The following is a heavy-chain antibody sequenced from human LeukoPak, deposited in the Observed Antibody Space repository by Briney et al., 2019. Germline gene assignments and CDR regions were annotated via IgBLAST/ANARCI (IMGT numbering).Heavy chain of an antibody. CDR1: GFTFSTFA. D-gene: IGHD2-2*01. CDR2: IFPSGGEI. Sequence: PGGSLRLSCAASGFTFSTFAMIWVRQPPGKGLEWVSSIFPSGGEIHYADSVRGRFTISRDNSKSTLSLQMNSLRAEDTAVFYCAKGRYQLLSLYFFDYWGQGTLVTVSS. J-gene: IGHJ4*02. CDR3: AKGRYQLLSLYFFDY. V-gene: IGHV3-23*01.